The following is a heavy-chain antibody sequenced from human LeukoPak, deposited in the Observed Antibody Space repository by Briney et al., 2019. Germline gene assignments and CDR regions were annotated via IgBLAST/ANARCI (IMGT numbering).Heavy chain of an antibody. D-gene: IGHD3-22*01. CDR2: ISGSGGST. CDR1: GFTFSSYA. J-gene: IGHJ4*02. V-gene: IGHV3-23*01. Sequence: QSGGSLRLSCAASGFTFSSYAMSWVRQAPGKGLEWVSAISGSGGSTYYADSVKGRFTISRDNSKNTLYLQMNSLRAEDTAAYYCAKSLWTYYYDSSGYFDYWGQGTLVTVSS. CDR3: AKSLWTYYYDSSGYFDY.